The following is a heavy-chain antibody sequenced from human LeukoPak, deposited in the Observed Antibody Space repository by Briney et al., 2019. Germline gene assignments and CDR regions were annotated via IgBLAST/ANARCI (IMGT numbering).Heavy chain of an antibody. D-gene: IGHD3-22*01. CDR1: GFTFSDYY. CDR2: ISSSGSTI. J-gene: IGHJ4*02. CDR3: ARGPYYYDSSGRGSC. V-gene: IGHV3-11*01. Sequence: PGGSLRPSCAASGFTFSDYYMSWIRQAPGKGLEWVSYISSSGSTIYYADSVKGRFTISRDNAKNSLYLQMNSLRAEDTAVYYCARGPYYYDSSGRGSCWGQGTLVTVSS.